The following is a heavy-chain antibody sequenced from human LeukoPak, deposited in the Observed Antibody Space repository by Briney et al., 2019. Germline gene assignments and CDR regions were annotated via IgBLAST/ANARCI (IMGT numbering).Heavy chain of an antibody. CDR3: ARQTAMGRSGDY. CDR1: GYSFTSYW. D-gene: IGHD5-18*01. J-gene: IGHJ4*02. V-gene: IGHV5-51*01. CDR2: IDPSDSET. Sequence: GESLKISCKASGYSFTSYWIGWVRQRPGKGLEWMGIIDPSDSETRYTPSSQGQVTISVDKSLTTPYLQWSSLKASDTAMYFCARQTAMGRSGDYWGQGTLVTVSS.